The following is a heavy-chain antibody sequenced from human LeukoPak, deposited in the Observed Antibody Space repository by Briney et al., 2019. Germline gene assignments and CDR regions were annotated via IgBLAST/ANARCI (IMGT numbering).Heavy chain of an antibody. CDR1: GFTFSDYS. Sequence: GGSLRLSCAASGFTFSDYSINWVRQAPETGLEWVSSISSSGTYTYYADSVKGRFTISRDNAKNSLYLQMNSLRAEDTAVYYCAREGSWRDAFDIWGQGTMVTVSS. V-gene: IGHV3-21*01. CDR2: ISSSGTYT. J-gene: IGHJ3*02. CDR3: AREGSWRDAFDI. D-gene: IGHD3-10*01.